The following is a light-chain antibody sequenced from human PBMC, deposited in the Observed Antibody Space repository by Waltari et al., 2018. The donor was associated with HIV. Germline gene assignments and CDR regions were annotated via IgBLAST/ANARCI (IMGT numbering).Light chain of an antibody. CDR2: MTN. CDR1: RSHVGVNA. V-gene: IGLV1-44*01. Sequence: QSVVTQPPSVSGTPGQRVTISCSGSRSHVGVNAVNWYQQFPGTVPKLLLYMTNQRASGVPARFSCSKSGTSASLAMSGLQSEDEADYDCAAWDDSLNGYLVIGGGTKVTVL. J-gene: IGLJ3*02. CDR3: AAWDDSLNGYLV.